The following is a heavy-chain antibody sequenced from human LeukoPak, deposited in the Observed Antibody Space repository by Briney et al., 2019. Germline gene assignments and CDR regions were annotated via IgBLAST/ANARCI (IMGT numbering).Heavy chain of an antibody. CDR1: GFTFSSYS. CDR3: ATQYSYGPYYFDY. Sequence: GGSLRLSCAASGFTFSSYSMNWVRQAPGKGLEWVPSISSSSSYIYYADSVKGRFTISRDNAKNSLYLQMNSLRAEDTAVYYCATQYSYGPYYFDYWGQGTLVTVSS. CDR2: ISSSSSYI. V-gene: IGHV3-21*04. D-gene: IGHD5-18*01. J-gene: IGHJ4*02.